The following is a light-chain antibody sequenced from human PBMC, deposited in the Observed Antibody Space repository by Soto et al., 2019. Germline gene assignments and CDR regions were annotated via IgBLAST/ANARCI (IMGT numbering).Light chain of an antibody. J-gene: IGKJ3*01. CDR2: GAS. CDR3: QQYNNWPPT. CDR1: QSVSSD. Sequence: EIVMTQSPDTLSVSLGEGATLSCRASQSVSSDFAWYQQKPGQAPRLLIYGASSRATGIPARFSGSGSGTEFTLTISSLQSEDFAVYYCQQYNNWPPTFGPGTKVDIK. V-gene: IGKV3-15*01.